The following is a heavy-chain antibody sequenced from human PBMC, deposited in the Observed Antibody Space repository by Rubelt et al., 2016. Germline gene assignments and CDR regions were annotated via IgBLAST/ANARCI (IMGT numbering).Heavy chain of an antibody. CDR2: ISAYTGNT. V-gene: IGHV1-18*01. CDR3: ARGARRYSMDPRNAFDI. J-gene: IGHJ3*02. CDR1: GYTFTSYG. Sequence: QVQLVQSGAEVKKPGASVKVSCKASGYTFTSYGISWVRQAPGQGLEWMGWISAYTGNTNYAQKLQGRVTMTTDTATSTAYRGLRSLRSDDTAVYYCARGARRYSMDPRNAFDIWGQGTMVTVSS. D-gene: IGHD4-11*01.